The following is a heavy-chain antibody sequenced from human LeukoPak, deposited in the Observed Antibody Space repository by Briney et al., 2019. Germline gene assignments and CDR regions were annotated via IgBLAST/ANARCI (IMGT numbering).Heavy chain of an antibody. CDR1: GFTFSNAW. J-gene: IGHJ4*02. CDR3: IREGTAGYDILTGYYKRGNYFDY. Sequence: GGSLRLSCAASGFTFSNAWMSWVRQAPGKGLEWVGLIRSTAYGGTTEYAASVKGRFTISRDDCKSIAYLQMNSLKTEDTAVYYCIREGTAGYDILTGYYKRGNYFDYWGQGTLVTVSS. V-gene: IGHV3-49*04. CDR2: IRSTAYGGTT. D-gene: IGHD3-9*01.